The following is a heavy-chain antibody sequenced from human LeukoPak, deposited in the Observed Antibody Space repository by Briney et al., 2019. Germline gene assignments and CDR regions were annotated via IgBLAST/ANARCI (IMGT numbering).Heavy chain of an antibody. CDR3: ARVIVVPAAKRDAFDI. J-gene: IGHJ3*02. V-gene: IGHV4-59*12. Sequence: SETLSLTCSVSGGSISSFYWSWIRQPPGKGLEWIGYIYHSGSTYYNPSLKSRVTISVDRSKNQFSLKLSSVTAADTAVYYCARVIVVPAAKRDAFDIWGQGTMVTVSS. D-gene: IGHD2-2*01. CDR2: IYHSGST. CDR1: GGSISSFY.